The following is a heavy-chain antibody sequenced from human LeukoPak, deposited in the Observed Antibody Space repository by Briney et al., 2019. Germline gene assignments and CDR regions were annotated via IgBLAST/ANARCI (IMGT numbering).Heavy chain of an antibody. V-gene: IGHV3-7*01. D-gene: IGHD1-26*01. CDR2: IKQDGSEK. J-gene: IGHJ4*02. CDR3: ARDRIQWELGDYFDY. Sequence: GGSLRLSCAASGFTFSSYWMSWVRQAPGKGLEWVANIKQDGSEKYYVDSVKGRFTISRDNAKNSLYLQMNSLRAEDTAVYYCARDRIQWELGDYFDYWGQGTLVTVSS. CDR1: GFTFSSYW.